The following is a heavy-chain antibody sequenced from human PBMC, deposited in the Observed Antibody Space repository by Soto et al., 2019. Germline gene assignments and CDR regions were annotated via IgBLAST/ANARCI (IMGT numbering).Heavy chain of an antibody. CDR1: GGSISSSSYF. CDR2: IYYSGST. Sequence: SETLSLTCSVSGGSISSSSYFWGWIRQPPGKGLEWIGSIYYSGSTYYNPSLKSRVTVSVDTSKNQFSLKLSSVTAADTAVYYCAGHPSDFWFDPWGQGTLVTVSS. D-gene: IGHD2-21*02. J-gene: IGHJ5*02. CDR3: AGHPSDFWFDP. V-gene: IGHV4-39*01.